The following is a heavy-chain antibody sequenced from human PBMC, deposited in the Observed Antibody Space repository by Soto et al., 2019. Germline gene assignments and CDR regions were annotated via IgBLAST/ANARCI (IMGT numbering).Heavy chain of an antibody. V-gene: IGHV4-39*01. CDR2: IYYSGST. D-gene: IGHD4-17*01. J-gene: IGHJ4*02. CDR1: GGSISSSSYY. CDR3: ARLTTVTTLYYFDF. Sequence: QLQLQESGPGLVKPSETLSLTCTVSGGSISSSSYYWGWIRQPPGKGLEWIGSIYYSGSTYYNPSLKSRVTVSVDTSKNQFSLKLSYVTAADTAVYYRARLTTVTTLYYFDFWGQGTLVTVSS.